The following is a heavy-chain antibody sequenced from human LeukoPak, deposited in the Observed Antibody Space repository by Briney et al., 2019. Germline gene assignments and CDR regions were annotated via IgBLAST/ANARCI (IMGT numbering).Heavy chain of an antibody. D-gene: IGHD5-12*01. CDR3: AKGSGYAAQYYYYYMDV. J-gene: IGHJ6*03. Sequence: GGSLRLACAASGFTFSSYGMHWVRQAPGKGLEGVAFIRYDGSNKYYADCGKGRFTSSRDNSKNTLYLHVNSLRPEDTAVYYCAKGSGYAAQYYYYYMDVWGKGTTVTISS. V-gene: IGHV3-30*02. CDR1: GFTFSSYG. CDR2: IRYDGSNK.